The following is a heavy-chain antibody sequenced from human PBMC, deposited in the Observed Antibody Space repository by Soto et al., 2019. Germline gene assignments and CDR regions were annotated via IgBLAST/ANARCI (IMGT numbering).Heavy chain of an antibody. V-gene: IGHV1-69*13. CDR1: GGTFYTYT. CDR3: ARIPRYSFPTSDDLDS. J-gene: IGHJ4*02. D-gene: IGHD5-18*01. CDR2: ITPIYPTT. Sequence: ASVKVSCKASGGTFYTYTFSWVRQAPGQGLEWMGSITPIYPTTNYAEKFQGRLTVTADGSTNTAYMELNSLTSEDTAVYYCARIPRYSFPTSDDLDSWGQGTLVTVSS.